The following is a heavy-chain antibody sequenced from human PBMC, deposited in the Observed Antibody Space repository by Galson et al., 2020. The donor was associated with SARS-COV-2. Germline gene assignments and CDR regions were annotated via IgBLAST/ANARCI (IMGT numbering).Heavy chain of an antibody. V-gene: IGHV3-23*01. J-gene: IGHJ4*02. CDR1: GFTFSSYA. CDR2: ISGSGGST. Sequence: GGSLRLSCAASGFTFSSYAMSWVRQAPGKGLEWVSAISGSGGSTYYADSVKGRFTISRDNSKNTLYLQMNSLRAEDTAVYYCAKDYHGIVVVVAATSYFDYWGQGTLVTVSS. D-gene: IGHD2-15*01. CDR3: AKDYHGIVVVVAATSYFDY.